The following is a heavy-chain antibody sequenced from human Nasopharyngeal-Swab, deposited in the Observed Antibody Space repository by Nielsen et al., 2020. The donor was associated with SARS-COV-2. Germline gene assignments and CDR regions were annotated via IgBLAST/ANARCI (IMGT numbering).Heavy chain of an antibody. V-gene: IGHV4-39*07. J-gene: IGHJ4*02. CDR3: ARDRESSGYYQTFDY. D-gene: IGHD3-22*01. CDR1: GGSIRSSSYY. Sequence: GSLRLSCTVSGGSIRSSSYYWGWIRQPPGKGLEWIGSIYYTGNTYYNPSLKSRLTMLIDTSNNQLSLKLNSVTAADTAVYYCARDRESSGYYQTFDYWGQGTLVTVSS. CDR2: IYYTGNT.